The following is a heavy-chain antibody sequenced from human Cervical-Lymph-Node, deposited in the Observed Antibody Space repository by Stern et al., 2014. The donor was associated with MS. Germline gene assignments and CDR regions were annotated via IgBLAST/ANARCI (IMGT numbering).Heavy chain of an antibody. J-gene: IGHJ4*02. CDR3: AHRTAGPFDY. CDR2: IYWDYPK. CDR1: GFSLSTSGLG. V-gene: IGHV2-5*02. Sequence: QVTLRESGPALVKPTQTLTLTCTFSGFSLSTSGLGVGWIRQPPGEALEWLAYIYWDYPKRYSPSRKSRLTITKDTSKNQVVLTLTNVDPVDTATYYCAHRTAGPFDYWGQGTLVTVSS.